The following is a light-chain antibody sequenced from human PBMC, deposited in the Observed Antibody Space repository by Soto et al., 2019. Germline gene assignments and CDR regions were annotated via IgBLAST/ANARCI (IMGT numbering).Light chain of an antibody. J-gene: IGLJ2*01. CDR1: ALPKQY. Sequence: YELTQPPSVSVSPGQTARITCSGDALPKQYAYWYQQKPGQAPVLVIYKDSERPSGIPERFSGSSSGTTVTLTISGVQAEDEADYYCQSADSSGTVVFGGGTKLTVL. CDR3: QSADSSGTVV. CDR2: KDS. V-gene: IGLV3-25*03.